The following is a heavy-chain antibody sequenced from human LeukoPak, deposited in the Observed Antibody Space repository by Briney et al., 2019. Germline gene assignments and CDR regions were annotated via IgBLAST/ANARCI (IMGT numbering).Heavy chain of an antibody. V-gene: IGHV3-21*01. CDR2: ISSSSSYI. Sequence: GGSLRLSCAASGFSFSAYSMNWVRQAPGKGLEWVSSISSSSSYIYYADSVKGRFTISRDNAKNSLYLQMNSLRAEDTAVYYCARVTYVYYDSSGYYSDYWGQGTLVTVSS. D-gene: IGHD3-22*01. J-gene: IGHJ4*02. CDR1: GFSFSAYS. CDR3: ARVTYVYYDSSGYYSDY.